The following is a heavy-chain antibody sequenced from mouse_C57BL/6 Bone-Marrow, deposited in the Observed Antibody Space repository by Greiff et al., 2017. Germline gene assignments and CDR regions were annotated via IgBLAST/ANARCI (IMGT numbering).Heavy chain of an antibody. Sequence: VQLQQPGAELVRPGSSVKLSCKASGYTFTSYWMHWVKQRPIQGLEWIGNIDPSDSETHYNQKFKDKATLTVDKSSSTAYMQLSSLTSEDSAVYYCARAPYGRVGGWYFDVWGTGTTVTVSS. D-gene: IGHD1-1*01. J-gene: IGHJ1*03. CDR2: IDPSDSET. V-gene: IGHV1-52*01. CDR3: ARAPYGRVGGWYFDV. CDR1: GYTFTSYW.